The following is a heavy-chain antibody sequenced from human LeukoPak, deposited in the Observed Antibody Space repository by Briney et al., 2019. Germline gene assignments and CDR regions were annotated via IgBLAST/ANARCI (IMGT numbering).Heavy chain of an antibody. Sequence: SETLSLTCTVSGGSISSSSYYWGWIRQPPGKGLEWIGSIYYSGSTYYNPSLKSRVTISVDTSKNQFSLKLSSVTAADTAVYYCARLQVPKRYYYYYYMDVWGKGTTVTVSS. V-gene: IGHV4-39*07. CDR2: IYYSGST. CDR1: GGSISSSSYY. CDR3: ARLQVPKRYYYYYYMDV. J-gene: IGHJ6*03.